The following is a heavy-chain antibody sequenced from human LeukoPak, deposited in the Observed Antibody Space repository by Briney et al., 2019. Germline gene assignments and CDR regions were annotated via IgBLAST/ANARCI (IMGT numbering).Heavy chain of an antibody. CDR3: ASEGVGATRDAFDI. J-gene: IGHJ3*02. CDR2: ISYDGRSK. V-gene: IGHV3-30*03. D-gene: IGHD1-26*01. Sequence: GRSLRLSCAASGFTFSSYGMHWVRQAPGKGLEWVAVISYDGRSKYYADSVRGRFTISRDNSKNTLYLQMNSLRAEDTAVYYCASEGVGATRDAFDIWGQGTMVTVSS. CDR1: GFTFSSYG.